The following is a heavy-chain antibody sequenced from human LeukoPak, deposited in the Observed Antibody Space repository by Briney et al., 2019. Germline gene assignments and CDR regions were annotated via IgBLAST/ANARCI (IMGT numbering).Heavy chain of an antibody. CDR2: VYDGDTT. Sequence: GGSLRLSCAASGFTVSNNYMSWVRQAPGKGLEWVSAVYDGDTTYYADSVKGRFTISRDNSKNTLYLQINSLRVEDTAVYFCARDRLLYLDYWGQGTPVTVSS. J-gene: IGHJ4*02. CDR1: GFTVSNNY. D-gene: IGHD2-21*02. V-gene: IGHV3-53*01. CDR3: ARDRLLYLDY.